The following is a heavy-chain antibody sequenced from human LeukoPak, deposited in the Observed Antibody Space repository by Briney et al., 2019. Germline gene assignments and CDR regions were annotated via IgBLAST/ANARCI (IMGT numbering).Heavy chain of an antibody. J-gene: IGHJ4*02. V-gene: IGHV1-18*04. CDR2: ISAYNGNT. CDR1: GYIFTNYG. Sequence: ASVKVSCTACGYIFTNYGITWVRQAPGQGLEWMGWISAYNGNTNYAQKLQGRVTMTTDTSTSTAYMELRSLRSDDTAVYYCAREWKYDILTGYLDYWGQGTLVTVSS. CDR3: AREWKYDILTGYLDY. D-gene: IGHD3-9*01.